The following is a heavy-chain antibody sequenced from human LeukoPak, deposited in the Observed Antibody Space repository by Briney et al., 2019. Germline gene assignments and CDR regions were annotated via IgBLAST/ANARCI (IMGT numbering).Heavy chain of an antibody. V-gene: IGHV4-34*01. D-gene: IGHD4-17*01. CDR1: GGSFSGYY. Sequence: SETLSLTCAVYGGSFSGYYWSWIRQPPGKGLEWIGEINHSGSTNYNPSLKSRVTISVDTSKNQFSLKLSSVTAADTAVYYCARGGLTVTTDFDYWGQGTLVTVSS. J-gene: IGHJ4*02. CDR3: ARGGLTVTTDFDY. CDR2: INHSGST.